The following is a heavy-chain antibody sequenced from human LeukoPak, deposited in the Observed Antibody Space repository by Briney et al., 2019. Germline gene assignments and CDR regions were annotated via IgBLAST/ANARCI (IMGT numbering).Heavy chain of an antibody. V-gene: IGHV4-30-2*01. CDR1: GGSISSGGYS. Sequence: KPSQTLSLTCAVSGGSISSGGYSWSWIRQPPGKGLEWIGYIYHSGSTYYNPSLKSRVTISVDRSKNQFSLKLSSVTAADTAVYYCARGMRRGYSYGLRPVSTSFDYWGQGTLVTVSS. CDR2: IYHSGST. J-gene: IGHJ4*02. D-gene: IGHD5-18*01. CDR3: ARGMRRGYSYGLRPVSTSFDY.